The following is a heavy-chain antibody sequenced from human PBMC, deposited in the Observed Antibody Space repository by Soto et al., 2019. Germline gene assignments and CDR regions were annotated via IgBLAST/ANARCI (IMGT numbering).Heavy chain of an antibody. Sequence: EVQLLESGGGLVQPGGSLRLSCAASGITFSNYVMSWVRQAPGKGLEWVSGIVAGGGFTYYADSVKGRFTISRDNSRNTLYLQMNSLRAEDTAVYYCARDTVRELDYWGQGTLVAVSS. D-gene: IGHD3-10*01. CDR1: GITFSNYV. J-gene: IGHJ4*02. CDR3: ARDTVRELDY. CDR2: IVAGGGFT. V-gene: IGHV3-23*01.